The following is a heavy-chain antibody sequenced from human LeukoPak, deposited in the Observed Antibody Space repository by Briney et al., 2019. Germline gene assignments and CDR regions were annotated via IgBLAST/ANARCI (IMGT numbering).Heavy chain of an antibody. CDR1: GFTFSHYA. Sequence: GGSLRLSCAASGFTFSHYAMSWVRQAPGKGLEWVSIINNSGVHTSYADSVKGRFTISRDNSKNTLYLQMNSLRAEDKAVYFYAKAAYNYGPFDYWGQGTLVLVSS. CDR3: AKAAYNYGPFDY. J-gene: IGHJ4*02. CDR2: INNSGVHT. D-gene: IGHD5-18*01. V-gene: IGHV3-23*01.